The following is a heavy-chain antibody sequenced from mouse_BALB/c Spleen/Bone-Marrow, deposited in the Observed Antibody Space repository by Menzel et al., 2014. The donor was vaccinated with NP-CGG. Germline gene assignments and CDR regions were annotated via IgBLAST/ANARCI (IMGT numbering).Heavy chain of an antibody. CDR2: IRLKSNNYAT. V-gene: IGHV6-6*02. D-gene: IGHD4-1*01. Sequence: EVMLVESGGGLVQPGGSMKLSCVASGFTFSNYWMNWVRQSPEKGLEWVAEIRLKSNNYATHYAESVKGRFTISRDYSKSSVYLQMNNLRAEDTGIYYCTTGFAYWGQGTLVTVSA. J-gene: IGHJ3*01. CDR3: TTGFAY. CDR1: GFTFSNYW.